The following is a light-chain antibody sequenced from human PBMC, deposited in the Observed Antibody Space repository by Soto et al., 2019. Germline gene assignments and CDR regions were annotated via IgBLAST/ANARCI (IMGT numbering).Light chain of an antibody. CDR2: KAS. V-gene: IGKV1-5*03. J-gene: IGKJ2*01. CDR1: QSISSW. Sequence: DIQMTQSPSTLSASVGDRVTITCRASQSISSWLAWYQQKPGKAPKLLIYKASSLESGVPSRFSGSGSGKEFPLTISSLQPDDLANYYRQYNSLYTFGQGTKLEIK. CDR3: RQYNSLYT.